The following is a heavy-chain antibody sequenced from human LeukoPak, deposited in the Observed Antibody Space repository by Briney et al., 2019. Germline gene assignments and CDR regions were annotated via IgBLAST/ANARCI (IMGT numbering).Heavy chain of an antibody. CDR3: ARGHGGLGGMDV. Sequence: PSETLSLTCAVYGGSFSGYDWSWIRQPPGKGLEWIGEINHSGSTNYSPSLKSRVTISVDTSKSHFSLKVRSVTAADTAVYYCARGHGGLGGMDVWGQGTTVTVPS. CDR1: GGSFSGYD. J-gene: IGHJ6*02. V-gene: IGHV4-34*01. CDR2: INHSGST. D-gene: IGHD2-15*01.